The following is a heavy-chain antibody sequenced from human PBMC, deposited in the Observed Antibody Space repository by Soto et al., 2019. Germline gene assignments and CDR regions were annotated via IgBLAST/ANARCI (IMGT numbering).Heavy chain of an antibody. CDR1: GFTFSGSA. J-gene: IGHJ4*02. V-gene: IGHV3-73*01. D-gene: IGHD3-22*01. CDR2: IRSKANSYAT. CDR3: TGVVITSGFDY. Sequence: PGGSLRLSCAASGFTFSGSAMHWVRQASGKGLEWVGRIRSKANSYATAYAASVKGRFTISRDDSKNTAYLQMNSLKTEDTAVYYCTGVVITSGFDYWGQGTLVTVSS.